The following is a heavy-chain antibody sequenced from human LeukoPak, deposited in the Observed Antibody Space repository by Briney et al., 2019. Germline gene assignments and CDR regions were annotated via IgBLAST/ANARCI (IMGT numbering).Heavy chain of an antibody. V-gene: IGHV4-39*07. Sequence: SETLSLTCTVSGGSISSSSYYWGWIRQPPGKGLEWIGSIYYSGSTYYNPSLKSRVTISLDTSKKQFSPELNSVTPADTAVYFCARTVGLGKLSPPFDFWGQGTLVTVSS. CDR2: IYYSGST. D-gene: IGHD3-16*01. J-gene: IGHJ4*02. CDR1: GGSISSSSYY. CDR3: ARTVGLGKLSPPFDF.